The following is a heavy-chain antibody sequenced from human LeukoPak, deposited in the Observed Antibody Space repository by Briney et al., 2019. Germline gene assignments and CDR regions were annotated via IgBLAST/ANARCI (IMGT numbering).Heavy chain of an antibody. CDR1: GLTFDDYG. V-gene: IGHV3-20*04. D-gene: IGHD1-26*01. CDR2: INWNGGST. CDR3: ARDRPEWELPAFDI. J-gene: IGHJ3*02. Sequence: GGSLRLSCAASGLTFDDYGMSWVRQAPGKRLEWVSGINWNGGSTGYADSVKGRFTISRDNAKNSLYLQMNRLRAEDTALYYCARDRPEWELPAFDIWGQGTMVTVSS.